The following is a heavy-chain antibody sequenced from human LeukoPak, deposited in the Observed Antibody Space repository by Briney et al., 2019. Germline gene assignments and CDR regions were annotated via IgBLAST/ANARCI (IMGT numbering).Heavy chain of an antibody. CDR1: GGSFSGYY. V-gene: IGHV4-34*01. J-gene: IGHJ4*02. CDR2: INHSGST. Sequence: SETLSLTCAVYGGSFSGYYWSWIRQPPGKGLEWIGEINHSGSTNYNPSLKSRVTISVDTSKNQFSLKLSSVTAADTAVSYCARDPRIVVVPAAIEYYFDYWGQGTLVTVSS. CDR3: ARDPRIVVVPAAIEYYFDY. D-gene: IGHD2-2*02.